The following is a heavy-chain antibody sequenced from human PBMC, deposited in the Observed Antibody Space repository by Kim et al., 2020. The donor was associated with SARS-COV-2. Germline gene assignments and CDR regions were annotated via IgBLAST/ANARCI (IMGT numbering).Heavy chain of an antibody. V-gene: IGHV1-24*01. J-gene: IGHJ6*02. CDR2: FDPEDGET. CDR1: GYTLTELS. Sequence: ASVKVSCKVSGYTLTELSMHWARQAPGKGLEWMGGFDPEDGETIYAQKFQGRVTMTEDTSTDTAYMELSSLRSEDTAVYYCATDKAGGMDYYYYGMDVWGQGTTVTVSS. D-gene: IGHD3-16*01. CDR3: ATDKAGGMDYYYYGMDV.